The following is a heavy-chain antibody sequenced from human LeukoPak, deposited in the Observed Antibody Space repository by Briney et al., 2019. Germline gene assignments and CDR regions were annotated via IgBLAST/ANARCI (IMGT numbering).Heavy chain of an antibody. D-gene: IGHD6-13*01. J-gene: IGHJ4*02. Sequence: GSLRLSCAASGFTFSTYWMHWVRQAPGQGPVWVSRISPDGSTTTYADSVRGRFSISRDNAKNTLYMQMNSLRVDDTAVYYCVRGSSTWSPLGDYWGQGTLVTVST. CDR2: ISPDGSTT. CDR3: VRGSSTWSPLGDY. V-gene: IGHV3-74*01. CDR1: GFTFSTYW.